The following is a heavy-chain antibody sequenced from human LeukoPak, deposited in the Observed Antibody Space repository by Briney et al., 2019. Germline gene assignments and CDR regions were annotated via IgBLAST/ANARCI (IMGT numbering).Heavy chain of an antibody. CDR3: ARGISTRSPFDY. V-gene: IGHV1-69*04. CDR1: GGTFSSYA. D-gene: IGHD2/OR15-2a*01. CDR2: IIPILGIA. J-gene: IGHJ4*02. Sequence: ASVKVSCKASGGTFSSYAISWVRPAPGQGLEWMGRIIPILGIANYAQKFQGRVTITADKSTSTAYMELSSLRSEDTAVYYCARGISTRSPFDYWGQGTLVTVSS.